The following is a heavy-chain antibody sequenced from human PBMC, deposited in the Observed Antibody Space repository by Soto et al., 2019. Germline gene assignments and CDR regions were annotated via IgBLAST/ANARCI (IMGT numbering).Heavy chain of an antibody. D-gene: IGHD3-10*01. V-gene: IGHV3-30*18. CDR1: GFTFSSYG. J-gene: IGHJ6*02. CDR2: ISYDGSNK. Sequence: GGSLRLSCAASGFTFSSYGMHWVRQAPGKGLEWVAVISYDGSNKYYADSVKGRFTISRDNSKNTLYLQMNSLRAEDTAVYYCAKDPVTXVRGVIIAYYYYYGMDVWGQGTTVTVSS. CDR3: AKDPVTXVRGVIIAYYYYYGMDV.